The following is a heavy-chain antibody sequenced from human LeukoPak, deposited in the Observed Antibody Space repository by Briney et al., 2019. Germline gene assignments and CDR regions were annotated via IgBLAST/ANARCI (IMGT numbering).Heavy chain of an antibody. J-gene: IGHJ3*02. V-gene: IGHV3-23*01. CDR2: ISGSGGST. Sequence: PGASLRLSCAASGFTFSSYAMSWVRQAPGKGLEWVSGISGSGGSTYYADAVKGRFTISRDNSKNTLYLQMNSLRVEDTAVYYCAKDLWGGGSCCDAFDIWGQGTMVTVSS. CDR1: GFTFSSYA. CDR3: AKDLWGGGSCCDAFDI. D-gene: IGHD2-15*01.